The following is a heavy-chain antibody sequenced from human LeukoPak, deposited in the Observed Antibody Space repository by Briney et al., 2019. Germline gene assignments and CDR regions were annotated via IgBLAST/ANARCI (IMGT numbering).Heavy chain of an antibody. CDR3: AGGSEYYYDSSNFDY. D-gene: IGHD3-22*01. J-gene: IGHJ4*02. CDR2: IYYSGST. V-gene: IGHV4-59*01. Sequence: SETLSLTCTVSGGSISSYYWSWIRQPPGKGLEWIGYIYYSGSTNYNPSLKSRVTISVDTSKNQFSLKLSSVTAADTAVYYCAGGSEYYYDSSNFDYWGQGTLVTVSS. CDR1: GGSISSYY.